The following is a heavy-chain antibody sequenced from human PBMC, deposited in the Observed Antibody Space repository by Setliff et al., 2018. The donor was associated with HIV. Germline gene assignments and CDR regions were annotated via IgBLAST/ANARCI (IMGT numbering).Heavy chain of an antibody. D-gene: IGHD1-1*01. J-gene: IGHJ4*02. CDR1: GGSISSSSYY. Sequence: SETLSLTCTVSGGSISSSSYYWGWIRQPPGKGLEWVGSLYYSGTTYYNPSLKSRLTISVDTSKNQFSLKLSSVTAADTAVYYCARLRGLNLEPFDYWGQGTLVTVSS. CDR2: LYYSGTT. CDR3: ARLRGLNLEPFDY. V-gene: IGHV4-39*01.